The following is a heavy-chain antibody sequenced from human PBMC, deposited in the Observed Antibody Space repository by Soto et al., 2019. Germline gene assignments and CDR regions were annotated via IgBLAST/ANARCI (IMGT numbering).Heavy chain of an antibody. V-gene: IGHV1-18*04. J-gene: IGHJ6*02. Sequence: ASVKVSCKASGYTFTSYGISWERQAPGQGLEWMGWISAYNGNTNYAQKLQGRVTMTTDTSTSTAYMELRSLRSDDTAVYYCARSTADTAPDYYYYGMDVWGQGTTVTVSS. CDR1: GYTFTSYG. CDR3: ARSTADTAPDYYYYGMDV. CDR2: ISAYNGNT. D-gene: IGHD5-18*01.